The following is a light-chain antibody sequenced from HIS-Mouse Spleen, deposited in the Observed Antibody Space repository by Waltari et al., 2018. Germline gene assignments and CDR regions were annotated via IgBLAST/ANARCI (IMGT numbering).Light chain of an antibody. Sequence: QSALTQPASVLGSPGQSSTISCTGTSSDVGSDHLVPWYQQPPGKAPKPMIYVRSKRPSAVSNRFSGSKSGNTDSLTISGLQAEDEADYYCCSYAGSSTWVFGGGTKLTVL. J-gene: IGLJ3*02. V-gene: IGLV2-23*01. CDR2: VRS. CDR3: CSYAGSSTWV. CDR1: SSDVGSDHL.